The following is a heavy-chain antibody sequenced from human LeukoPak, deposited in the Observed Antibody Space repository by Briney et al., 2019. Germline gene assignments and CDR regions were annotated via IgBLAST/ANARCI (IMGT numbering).Heavy chain of an antibody. J-gene: IGHJ4*02. CDR3: ARGLATSDSTFDY. V-gene: IGHV1-18*01. D-gene: IGHD2-21*02. CDR2: ISAYNGNT. Sequence: ASVKVSCTASGYIFTTYGITWVRQAPGQGLEWMGWISAYNGNTNYAQKLQGRVTMTTDSSTTTAYLDLRSLTSADTAVYYCARGLATSDSTFDYWGQGTLVTVSS. CDR1: GYIFTTYG.